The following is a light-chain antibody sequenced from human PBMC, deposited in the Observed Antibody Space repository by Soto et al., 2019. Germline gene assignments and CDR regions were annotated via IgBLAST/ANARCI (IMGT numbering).Light chain of an antibody. CDR2: AAS. CDR1: QGISSY. Sequence: DIQMTQSPSSLSASVGDRVTITCRASQGISSYLAWYQQKPGKVPKLLIYAASTLQSGVPSRFSGSGSGTDFTLTIISLQPEDGATYYCQKFNSAPLKFGQGTKVEIK. CDR3: QKFNSAPLK. J-gene: IGKJ1*01. V-gene: IGKV1-27*01.